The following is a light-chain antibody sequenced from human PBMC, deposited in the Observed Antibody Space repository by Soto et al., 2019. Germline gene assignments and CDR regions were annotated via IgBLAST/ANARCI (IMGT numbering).Light chain of an antibody. CDR3: QESYSFLWGT. V-gene: IGKV1-39*01. Sequence: DIQMTQSPSSLSASVGDRVTITCRTSQSINTYLNWYQQKPGKAPKLLIYGASSLQSVVPLRFSGSGSGTDFTLTITTLQPEDFATYYCQESYSFLWGTCGQGTKVEIK. CDR2: GAS. CDR1: QSINTY. J-gene: IGKJ1*01.